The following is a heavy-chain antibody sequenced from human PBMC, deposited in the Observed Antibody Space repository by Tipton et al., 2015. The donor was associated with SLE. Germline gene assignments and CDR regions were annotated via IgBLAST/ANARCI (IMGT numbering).Heavy chain of an antibody. V-gene: IGHV3-23*01. Sequence: SLRLSCAASGFTFSSYSMTWVRQAPGKALEWVSIISGGSDITNYADSVKGRFTISRDNSKNTLYLQMSGLSAEDTAIYYCAGRRLIIFGHGMDVWGQGTTVTVSS. CDR1: GFTFSSYS. CDR2: ISGGSDIT. CDR3: AGRRLIIFGHGMDV. J-gene: IGHJ6*02. D-gene: IGHD3-16*01.